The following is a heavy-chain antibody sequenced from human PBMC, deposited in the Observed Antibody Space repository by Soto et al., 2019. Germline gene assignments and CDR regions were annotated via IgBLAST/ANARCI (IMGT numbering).Heavy chain of an antibody. V-gene: IGHV3-15*07. CDR3: STEQRYCGGGRCHWISFDL. J-gene: IGHJ4*02. Sequence: KDGGSLRLSCAASGFSFTDAWLNWVRQAPGKGLEWIGRIKDKTDDGATDYAAHVKGRFIMSRDDSKNTLFLQMDSLKTEDTAVYYCSTEQRYCGGGRCHWISFDLWGQGTVVTVSS. CDR1: GFSFTDAW. D-gene: IGHD2-15*01. CDR2: IKDKTDDGAT.